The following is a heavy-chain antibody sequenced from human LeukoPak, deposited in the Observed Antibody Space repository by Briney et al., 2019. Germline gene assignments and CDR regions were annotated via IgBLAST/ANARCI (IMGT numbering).Heavy chain of an antibody. D-gene: IGHD4-23*01. CDR3: PREHSSASGGTNHFAY. V-gene: IGHV3-21*01. CDR1: GFTFSSYS. CDR2: ISSSSSYI. Sequence: PGGSLRLSCAASGFTFSSYSMNWVRQAPGKGLEWVSSISSSSSYIYYADSVKGRFTISRDNAKNSLYFQMNSLGAENRAVYYCPREHSSASGGTNHFAYRGQGTLVP. J-gene: IGHJ4*02.